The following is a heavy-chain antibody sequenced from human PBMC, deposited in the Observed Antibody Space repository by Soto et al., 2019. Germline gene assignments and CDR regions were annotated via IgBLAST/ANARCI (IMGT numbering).Heavy chain of an antibody. J-gene: IGHJ4*02. CDR3: AARHFWSGPWTARRLDY. CDR2: ISHSGNA. V-gene: IGHV4-4*02. D-gene: IGHD3-3*02. Sequence: RSLTFAVSGDSINSSHWCNWVRQPPGKGLEWIGQISHSGNANYNPSLTSRVTISVDKSKNHFSLKLTSVTAADTAVYYCAARHFWSGPWTARRLDYWGQGTLVTVSS. CDR1: GDSINSSHW.